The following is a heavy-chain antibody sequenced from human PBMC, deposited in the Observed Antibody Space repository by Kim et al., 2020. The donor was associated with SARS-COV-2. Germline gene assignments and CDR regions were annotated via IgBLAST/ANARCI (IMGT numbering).Heavy chain of an antibody. V-gene: IGHV3-21*01. D-gene: IGHD5-18*01. J-gene: IGHJ5*02. Sequence: YADSVKGRFTITRDNAKNSLYLQMNSLRAEDTAVYYCARGLDTAPGWFDPWGQGTLVTVSS. CDR3: ARGLDTAPGWFDP.